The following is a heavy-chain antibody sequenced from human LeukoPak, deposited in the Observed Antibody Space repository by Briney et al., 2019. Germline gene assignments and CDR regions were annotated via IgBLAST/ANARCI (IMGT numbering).Heavy chain of an antibody. D-gene: IGHD6-13*01. CDR1: GGTFTSYG. V-gene: IGHV1-18*01. CDR2: ISAYNGNT. CDR3: ARVRRDSSSWYSRTYYFDY. J-gene: IGHJ4*02. Sequence: ASVKVSCKASGGTFTSYGISWVRQAPGQGLEWMGWISAYNGNTNYAQKLQGRVTMTTDTSTSTAYMELRSLRSDDTAVYYCARVRRDSSSWYSRTYYFDYWGQGTLVTVSS.